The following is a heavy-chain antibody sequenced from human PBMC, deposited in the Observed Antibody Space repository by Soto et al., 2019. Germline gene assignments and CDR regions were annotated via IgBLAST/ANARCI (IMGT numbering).Heavy chain of an antibody. Sequence: GGSLRPSLAASGFTFSTYAMSWVRQAPGKGLEWVSAISDSGGSTYYADSVKGRFTISRDNSKNTLYLQMNSLRAEDTAVYYSAYSSTPFDYWGQGTLVTVSS. D-gene: IGHD6-13*01. J-gene: IGHJ4*02. V-gene: IGHV3-23*01. CDR1: GFTFSTYA. CDR3: AYSSTPFDY. CDR2: ISDSGGST.